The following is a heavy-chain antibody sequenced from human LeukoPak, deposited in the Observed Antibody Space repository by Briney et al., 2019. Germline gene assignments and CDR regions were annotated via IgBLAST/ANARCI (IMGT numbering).Heavy chain of an antibody. D-gene: IGHD6-19*01. CDR3: AKDSGSSGWEDFDY. V-gene: IGHV3-33*06. Sequence: GESLKISCAASGFTFSSYGMHWVRQAPGKGLEWVAVIWYDGSNKYYADSVEGRFTISRDNSKNTLYLQMNSLRAEDTAVYYCAKDSGSSGWEDFDYWGQGTLVTVSS. CDR2: IWYDGSNK. CDR1: GFTFSSYG. J-gene: IGHJ4*02.